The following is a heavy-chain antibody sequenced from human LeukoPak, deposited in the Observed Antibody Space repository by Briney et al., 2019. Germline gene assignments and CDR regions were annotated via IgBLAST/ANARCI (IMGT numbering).Heavy chain of an antibody. J-gene: IGHJ3*02. D-gene: IGHD1-26*01. CDR2: IRYDGSNK. CDR3: AKTLRELSGGAFDI. CDR1: GFTFSSYG. V-gene: IGHV3-30*02. Sequence: GGSLRLSCAASGFTFSSYGMHWVRQAPGKGLGWVAFIRYDGSNKYYADSVKGRFTISRDNSKNTLYLQMNSLRAEDTAVYYCAKTLRELSGGAFDIWGQGTMVTVSS.